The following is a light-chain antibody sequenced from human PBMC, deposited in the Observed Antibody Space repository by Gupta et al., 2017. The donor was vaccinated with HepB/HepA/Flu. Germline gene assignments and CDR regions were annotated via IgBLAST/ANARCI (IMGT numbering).Light chain of an antibody. J-gene: IGLJ3*02. CDR2: GNS. Sequence: QSVLTQPPSLSAAPGQRVTISCTGSSSNIGAGYDVHWYQQLPGTAPKLLIYGNSNRPSGGPDRFSCSKSGTSASLAITGLQAEEEADDYCQSYDSSRSGGVFGGGTKLTVL. CDR3: QSYDSSRSGGV. CDR1: SSNIGAGYD. V-gene: IGLV1-40*01.